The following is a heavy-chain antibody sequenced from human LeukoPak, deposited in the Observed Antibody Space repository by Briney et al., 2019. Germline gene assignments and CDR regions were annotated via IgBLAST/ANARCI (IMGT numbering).Heavy chain of an antibody. D-gene: IGHD6-13*01. V-gene: IGHV3-7*03. CDR2: LKQDGSEK. CDR3: ARGRGIVDV. Sequence: GGSLRLSCAASEFIFKNYWMSWVRQAPGKGLEWVANLKQDGSEKYYVDSVKGRFTISRDNAKNLLYLQMDSLRAEDTAVYYCARGRGIVDVWGQGTTVTVSS. J-gene: IGHJ6*02. CDR1: EFIFKNYW.